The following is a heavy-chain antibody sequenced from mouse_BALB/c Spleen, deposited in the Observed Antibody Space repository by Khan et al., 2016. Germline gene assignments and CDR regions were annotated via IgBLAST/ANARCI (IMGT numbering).Heavy chain of an antibody. Sequence: QVQLKQSGPGLVAPSQSLSITCTVSGFSLTSYGVHWVRQPPGKGLEWLGVIWAGGSTNYNSALMSRLSISKDNSKSQVFLKMNSLQTADTAMYCCARVEDIWGQGTTLTVSS. CDR3: ARVEDI. J-gene: IGHJ2*01. D-gene: IGHD1-3*01. CDR1: GFSLTSYG. V-gene: IGHV2-9*02. CDR2: IWAGGST.